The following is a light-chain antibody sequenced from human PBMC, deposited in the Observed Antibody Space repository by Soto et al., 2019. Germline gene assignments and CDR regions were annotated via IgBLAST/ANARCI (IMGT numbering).Light chain of an antibody. CDR3: QQSGSSTVT. CDR1: QSVSSSY. V-gene: IGKV3D-20*01. Sequence: EIVLTQSAATLSLSPGERATLSCGASQSVSSSYLAWYQQKHGLAPRLLIYDASSRATGIPDRFSGSVSGTDGTITISRLEQEDGSVYYCQQSGSSTVTFGPGTKVDIK. J-gene: IGKJ3*01. CDR2: DAS.